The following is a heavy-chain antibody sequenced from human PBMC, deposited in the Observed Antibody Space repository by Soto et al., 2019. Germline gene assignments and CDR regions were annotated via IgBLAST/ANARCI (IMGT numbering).Heavy chain of an antibody. CDR2: MNPNSGNT. J-gene: IGHJ5*02. CDR1: GYTFTSYD. Sequence: QVQLVQSGAEVKKPGASVKVSCKASGYTFTSYDINWVRQATGQGLEWMGWMNPNSGNTGYAQKFQGRVTMTRNTSISAAYMGLSSRRAWDTAVYYCARAPPPITIFGVVIIRGWFDPWGKGTLVTVSS. V-gene: IGHV1-8*01. CDR3: ARAPPPITIFGVVIIRGWFDP. D-gene: IGHD3-3*01.